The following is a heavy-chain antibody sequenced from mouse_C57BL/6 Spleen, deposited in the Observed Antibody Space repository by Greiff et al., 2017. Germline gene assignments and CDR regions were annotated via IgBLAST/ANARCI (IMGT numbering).Heavy chain of an antibody. CDR1: GFTINNTY. V-gene: IGHV14-3*01. CDR2: IDPANGNT. CDR3: ARGVYDGYDWFAY. D-gene: IGHD2-3*01. J-gene: IGHJ3*01. Sequence: VQLKQSVAVLVRPGASVKLSCTASGFTINNTYMHWVKQRPEQGLEWIGRIDPANGNTKYAPKFQGKATITADTSSNTAYLELSSLTNEDTAIYYCARGVYDGYDWFAYWGQGTLVTVSA.